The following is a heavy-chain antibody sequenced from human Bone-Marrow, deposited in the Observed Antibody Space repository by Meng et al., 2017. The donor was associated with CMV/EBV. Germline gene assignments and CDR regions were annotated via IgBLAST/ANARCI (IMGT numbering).Heavy chain of an antibody. CDR1: GFTFSRYA. D-gene: IGHD5-18*01. CDR2: ISYDGRNK. CDR3: VRDRGSAIISAAMVFYFDS. V-gene: IGHV3-30*04. J-gene: IGHJ4*02. Sequence: GESLKISCAASGFTFSRYALHWVRQAPGKGLEWVSLISYDGRNKAYADSVKGRFTISRDKSKNMLYLQMNSLRAEDTAVYFCVRDRGSAIISAAMVFYFDSWGQGTPVTVSS.